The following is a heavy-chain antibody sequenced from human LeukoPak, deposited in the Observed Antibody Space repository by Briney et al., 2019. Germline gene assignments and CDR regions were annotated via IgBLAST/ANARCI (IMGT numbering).Heavy chain of an antibody. CDR1: GGSFSGYY. Sequence: PSETLSLTCAVYGGSFSGYYWSWLRQPLGKGLEWIGEINHSGSTNYNPSLKSRVTISVDTSKNQFSLKLSSVTAADTAVYYCARDVSVAGLDYWGQGTLVTVSS. CDR2: INHSGST. CDR3: ARDVSVAGLDY. V-gene: IGHV4-34*01. D-gene: IGHD6-19*01. J-gene: IGHJ4*02.